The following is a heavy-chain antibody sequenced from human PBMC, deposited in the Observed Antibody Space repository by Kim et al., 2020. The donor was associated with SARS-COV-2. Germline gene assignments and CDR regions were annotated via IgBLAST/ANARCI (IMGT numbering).Heavy chain of an antibody. D-gene: IGHD3-10*01. V-gene: IGHV4-61*02. J-gene: IGHJ6*02. CDR3: ARGTMVRGAAMDV. Sequence: YNPSLKSRVTISVDTSKNQFSLKLSSVTAADTAVYYCARGTMVRGAAMDVWGQGTTVTVSS.